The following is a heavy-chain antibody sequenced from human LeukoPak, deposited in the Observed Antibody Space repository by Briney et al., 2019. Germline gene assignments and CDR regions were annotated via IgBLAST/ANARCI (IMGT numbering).Heavy chain of an antibody. Sequence: SETLSLTCTVSGGSIRSYYWSWIRQASGKGLEWIGFISYSGYTSYSPSLKSRVAISVDTSKSQFSLRLSSLTAADTAIYYCARGRNDNGGMFFDSWAQGTLVTVSS. J-gene: IGHJ4*02. CDR3: ARGRNDNGGMFFDS. CDR1: GGSIRSYY. D-gene: IGHD4-23*01. V-gene: IGHV4-59*01. CDR2: ISYSGYT.